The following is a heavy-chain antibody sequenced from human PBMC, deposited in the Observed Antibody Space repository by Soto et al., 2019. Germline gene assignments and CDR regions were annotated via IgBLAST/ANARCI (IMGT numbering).Heavy chain of an antibody. V-gene: IGHV1-18*01. CDR3: ARDPPPGGDY. D-gene: IGHD3-16*01. CDR2: IRVYNGNT. J-gene: IGHJ4*02. Sequence: QVQLVQYGAEVKKPGASVKVSCQASGYSFVNYDINWVRQAPGQGLEWMGWIRVYNGNTYYAQKFQGRVTMTTDTSTNTAYMELRGLRSDDTAVYYCARDPPPGGDYWGQGTLVTVSS. CDR1: GYSFVNYD.